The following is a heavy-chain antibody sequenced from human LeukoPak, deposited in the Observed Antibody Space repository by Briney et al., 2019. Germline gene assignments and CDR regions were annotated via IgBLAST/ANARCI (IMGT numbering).Heavy chain of an antibody. Sequence: GESLKISCKGSGYSFTSYWIGWVRQMPGKGLEWKGIIYPGDSDTRYSPSFQGQVTISADRSISTAYLQWSSLKASDTAMYYCARGLPITIFGVANFDYWGQGTLVTVSS. D-gene: IGHD3-3*01. CDR1: GYSFTSYW. J-gene: IGHJ4*02. CDR2: IYPGDSDT. CDR3: ARGLPITIFGVANFDY. V-gene: IGHV5-51*01.